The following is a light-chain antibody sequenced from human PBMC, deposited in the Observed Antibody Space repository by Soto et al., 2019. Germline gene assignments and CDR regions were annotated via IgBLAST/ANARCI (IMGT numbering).Light chain of an antibody. V-gene: IGKV3-20*01. CDR3: QQYNSYPYT. CDR2: GAS. J-gene: IGKJ2*01. Sequence: EIVLTQSPGTLSLSPGEGATLSCRASQSVSTNFFAWYQQKPGQAPRLLIYGASTRATGIPDRFSGSGSGTDFTLTISRLEPEDFATYYCQQYNSYPYTSGQGTELEIK. CDR1: QSVSTNF.